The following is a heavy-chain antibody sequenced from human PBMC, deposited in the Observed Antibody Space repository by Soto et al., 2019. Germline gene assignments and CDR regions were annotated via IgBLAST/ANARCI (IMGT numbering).Heavy chain of an antibody. V-gene: IGHV3-9*01. CDR3: AKDRSSGSPYYGMDF. CDR2: FKWNSGDV. J-gene: IGHJ6*02. CDR1: GFTFGDYA. D-gene: IGHD3-10*01. Sequence: LRLSCAASGFTFGDYAMHWVRQVPGKGLEWVSGFKWNSGDVGYADSVKGRFTISRDNAKNSLYLQMNSLRPEDTAVYYCAKDRSSGSPYYGMDFWGQGTVVTVSS.